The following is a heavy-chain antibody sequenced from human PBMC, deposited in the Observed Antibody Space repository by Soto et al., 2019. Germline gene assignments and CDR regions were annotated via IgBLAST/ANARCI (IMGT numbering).Heavy chain of an antibody. CDR3: ARAGITIFGVVRNWFDP. Sequence: ASVKVSCKASGYTFTSYAMHWVRQAPGQRLEWMGWINAGNGNTKYSQKFQGRVTITRDTSASTAYMELSSLRSEDTAVYYCARAGITIFGVVRNWFDPWGQGTLVTV. J-gene: IGHJ5*02. CDR1: GYTFTSYA. V-gene: IGHV1-3*01. D-gene: IGHD3-3*01. CDR2: INAGNGNT.